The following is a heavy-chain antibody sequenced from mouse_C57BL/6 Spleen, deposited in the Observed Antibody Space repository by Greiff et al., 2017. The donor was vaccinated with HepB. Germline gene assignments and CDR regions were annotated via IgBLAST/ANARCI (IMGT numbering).Heavy chain of an antibody. J-gene: IGHJ2*01. CDR2: IHPNSGST. CDR1: GYTFTSYW. CDR3: ARAGEGFYFDY. Sequence: QVQLQQPGAELVKPGASVKLSCKASGYTFTSYWMHWVKQRPGQGLEWIGMIHPNSGSTNYNEKFKSKATLTVDKSSSTAYMQLSSLTSEDSAVYYCARAGEGFYFDYWGQGTTLTVSS. V-gene: IGHV1-64*01.